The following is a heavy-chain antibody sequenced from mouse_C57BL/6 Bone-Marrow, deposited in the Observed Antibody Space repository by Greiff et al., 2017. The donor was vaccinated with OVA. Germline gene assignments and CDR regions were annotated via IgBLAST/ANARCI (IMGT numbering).Heavy chain of an antibody. D-gene: IGHD1-1*01. V-gene: IGHV10-1*01. CDR2: IRSKSNNYAT. Sequence: EVQLVESGGGLVQPKGSLKLSCAASGFSFNTYAMNWVRQAPGKGLEWVARIRSKSNNYATYYADSVKDRFTISRDDSESMLYLQMNNLKTEDTAMYYCVRQRNPYYSYWYFDVWGTGTTVTVSS. CDR1: GFSFNTYA. J-gene: IGHJ1*03. CDR3: VRQRNPYYSYWYFDV.